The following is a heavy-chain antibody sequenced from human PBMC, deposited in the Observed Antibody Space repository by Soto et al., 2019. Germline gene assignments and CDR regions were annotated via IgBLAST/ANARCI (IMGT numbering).Heavy chain of an antibody. V-gene: IGHV4-34*01. Sequence: SETLSLTCAVYGGSFSGYYWSWIRQPPGKGLEWIGEINHSGSTNYNPSLKSRVTISVDTSKSQFSLKLSSVTAADTAVYYCARVSPYEGYYDSSSSSVYWGQGTLVTV. CDR3: ARVSPYEGYYDSSSSSVY. J-gene: IGHJ4*02. D-gene: IGHD3-22*01. CDR2: INHSGST. CDR1: GGSFSGYY.